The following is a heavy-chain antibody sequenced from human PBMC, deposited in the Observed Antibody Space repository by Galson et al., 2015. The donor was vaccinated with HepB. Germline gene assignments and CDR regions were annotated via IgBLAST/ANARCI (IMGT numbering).Heavy chain of an antibody. CDR3: AKERAEHIVVVIAIDY. D-gene: IGHD2-21*01. J-gene: IGHJ4*02. CDR1: GFTFSSYA. V-gene: IGHV3-23*01. CDR2: ISGSGGST. Sequence: SLRLSCAASGFTFSSYAMSWVRQAPGKGLEWVSAISGSGGSTYYADSVKGRFTISRDNSKNTLYLQMNSLRAEDTAVYYCAKERAEHIVVVIAIDYWGQGTLVTVSS.